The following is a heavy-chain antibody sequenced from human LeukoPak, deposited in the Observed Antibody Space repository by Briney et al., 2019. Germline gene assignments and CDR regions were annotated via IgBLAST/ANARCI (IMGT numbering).Heavy chain of an antibody. V-gene: IGHV3-30*18. D-gene: IGHD6-13*01. CDR2: ISYGGSNK. Sequence: GGSLRLSCAASGFTFSSYGMHWVRQAPGKGLEWVAVISYGGSNKYYADSVKGRFTISRDNSKNTLYLQMNSLRAEDTAVYYCAKVEHSSSSSPLDYWGQGTLVTVSS. CDR1: GFTFSSYG. J-gene: IGHJ4*02. CDR3: AKVEHSSSSSPLDY.